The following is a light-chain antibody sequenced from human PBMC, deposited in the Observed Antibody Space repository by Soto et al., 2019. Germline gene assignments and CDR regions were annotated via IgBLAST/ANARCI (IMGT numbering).Light chain of an antibody. CDR2: GAS. CDR3: QQYHNWPPT. Sequence: EIVMTQSLATLSVSPGERVTLSCRASQSVSQSVSSKLAWYQQKPGRAPRLLIHGASTRATGIPARFSGSGSGTEFTLTISSLQSEDLAVYFCQQYHNWPPTLGQGTKVDIK. J-gene: IGKJ1*01. V-gene: IGKV3-15*01. CDR1: QSVSQSVSSK.